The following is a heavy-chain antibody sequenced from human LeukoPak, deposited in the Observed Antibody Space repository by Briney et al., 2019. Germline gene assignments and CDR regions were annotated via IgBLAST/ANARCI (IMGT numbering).Heavy chain of an antibody. V-gene: IGHV4-59*01. Sequence: PSETLSLTCTVSGDSISSYYWSWIRQPPGKGLEGIGYIYYSGSTNYNPSPKSRVTISVDTSKNQFSLKLSSVTAADTAVYYCAREGWYYYDSSGENAFDIWGQGTMVTVSS. CDR2: IYYSGST. D-gene: IGHD3-22*01. CDR3: AREGWYYYDSSGENAFDI. J-gene: IGHJ3*02. CDR1: GDSISSYY.